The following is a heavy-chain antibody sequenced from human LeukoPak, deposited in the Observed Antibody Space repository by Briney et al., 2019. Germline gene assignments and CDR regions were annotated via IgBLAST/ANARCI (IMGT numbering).Heavy chain of an antibody. V-gene: IGHV4-31*03. J-gene: IGHJ5*02. Sequence: SETLSLTCTVSGSSISSGGYYWSWIRQHPGNCLAWIGYIYYSGSTYSNPSLKSRVTISVDTSKNQFSLNPSSVTAAYTAVYYRARYCSSTNCYKGGFDPWGQGTLVTVSS. CDR2: IYYSGST. CDR3: ARYCSSTNCYKGGFDP. CDR1: GSSISSGGYY. D-gene: IGHD2-2*02.